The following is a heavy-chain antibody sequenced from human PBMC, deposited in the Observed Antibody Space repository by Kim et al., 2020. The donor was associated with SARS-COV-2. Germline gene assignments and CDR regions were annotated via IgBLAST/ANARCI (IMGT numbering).Heavy chain of an antibody. CDR1: GYSFTSYW. CDR2: IDPSDSYT. V-gene: IGHV5-10-1*01. Sequence: GESLKISCKGSGYSFTSYWISWVRQMPGKGLEWMGRIDPSDSYTNYSPSFQGHVTISADKSISTAYLQWSSLKASDTAMYYCARLHCSSTSCDGWFDPWGQGTLVTVSS. J-gene: IGHJ5*02. CDR3: ARLHCSSTSCDGWFDP. D-gene: IGHD2-2*01.